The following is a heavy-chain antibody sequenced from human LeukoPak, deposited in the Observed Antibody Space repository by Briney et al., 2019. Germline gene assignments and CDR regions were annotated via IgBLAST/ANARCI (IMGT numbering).Heavy chain of an antibody. CDR1: GFTFSNYW. Sequence: GGSLRLSCAASGFTFSNYWMHWVRQGPRKGLVWVSRIGTDGSSTTYADSVKGRFTISRDNAKSTLYLQLNSLRAEDTAVYYCARDGARLDYWGQGTLVTVSS. J-gene: IGHJ4*02. V-gene: IGHV3-74*01. D-gene: IGHD1-26*01. CDR2: IGTDGSST. CDR3: ARDGARLDY.